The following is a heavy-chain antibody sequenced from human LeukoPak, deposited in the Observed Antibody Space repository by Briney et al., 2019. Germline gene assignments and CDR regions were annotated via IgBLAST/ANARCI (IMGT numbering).Heavy chain of an antibody. CDR3: AREGFGVYYFDY. V-gene: IGHV3-33*08. CDR2: IWYDGSNK. J-gene: IGHJ4*02. D-gene: IGHD3-10*01. Sequence: QPGGSLRLSCAASGFAFSTYGIHWVRQTPGKGLEWVAVIWYDGSNKYYADSVKGRFTISRDNSKNTLYLQMNSLRAEDTAVYYCAREGFGVYYFDYWGQGTLVTVSS. CDR1: GFAFSTYG.